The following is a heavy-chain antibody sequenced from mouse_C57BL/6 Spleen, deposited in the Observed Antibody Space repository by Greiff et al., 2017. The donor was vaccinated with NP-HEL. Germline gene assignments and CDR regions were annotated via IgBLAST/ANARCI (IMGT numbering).Heavy chain of an antibody. CDR2: IHPSDSDT. J-gene: IGHJ2*01. CDR1: GYTFTSYW. CDR3: AICPTDYYGNYDYFDY. D-gene: IGHD2-1*01. Sequence: QVQLKQPGAELVKPGASVKVSCKASGYTFTSYWMHWVKQRPGQGLEWIGRIHPSDSDTNYNQKFKGKATLTVDKSSSTAYMQLSSLTSEDSAVYYCAICPTDYYGNYDYFDYWGQGTTLTVSS. V-gene: IGHV1-74*01.